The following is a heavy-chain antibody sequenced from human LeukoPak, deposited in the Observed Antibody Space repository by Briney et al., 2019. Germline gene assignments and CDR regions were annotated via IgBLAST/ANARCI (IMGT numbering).Heavy chain of an antibody. J-gene: IGHJ4*02. CDR3: ARSRGRNRFGELGY. V-gene: IGHV4-38-2*01. CDR2: IYHSGST. Sequence: SETLSLTCAVSGYSISSGYYWDWIRQPPGKGLEWIGSIYHSGSTYYNPSLKSRVTISVDTSKNQFSLNLSSVTAADTAVYYCARSRGRNRFGELGYWGQGTLVTVSS. CDR1: GYSISSGYY. D-gene: IGHD3-10*01.